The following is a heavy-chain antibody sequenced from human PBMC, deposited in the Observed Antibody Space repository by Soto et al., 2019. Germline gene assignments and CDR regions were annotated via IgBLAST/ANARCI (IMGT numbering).Heavy chain of an antibody. V-gene: IGHV3-30*03. CDR2: ISYDGSNK. D-gene: IGHD3-10*01. CDR1: GFTFSSYG. Sequence: QVQLVESGGGVVQPGRSLRLSCAASGFTFSSYGMHWVRQAPGKGLEWVAVISYDGSNKYYADSVKGRFTISRDNSKNPLYLQLNGLRAEDTAVYYCAPWFGAFDSWGQGTLVTVSS. CDR3: APWFGAFDS. J-gene: IGHJ4*02.